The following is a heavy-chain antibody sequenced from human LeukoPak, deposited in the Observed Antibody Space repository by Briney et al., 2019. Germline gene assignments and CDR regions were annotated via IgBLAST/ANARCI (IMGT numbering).Heavy chain of an antibody. CDR2: IYSGGST. J-gene: IGHJ3*02. V-gene: IGHV3-53*01. D-gene: IGHD6-19*01. CDR1: GFTVSSDY. Sequence: GGSLRLSCAASGFTVSSDYMSWVRQAPGKGLEWVSVIYSGGSTYYADSVKGRFTISRDNSKNTLYLQMNSLRAEDTAVYYCARDIVVAGYDAFDIWGQGTMVTVSS. CDR3: ARDIVVAGYDAFDI.